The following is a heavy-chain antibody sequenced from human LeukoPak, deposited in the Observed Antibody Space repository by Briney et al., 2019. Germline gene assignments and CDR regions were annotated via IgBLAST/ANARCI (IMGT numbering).Heavy chain of an antibody. Sequence: ASVKVSCKTSGYTFTSFYIHWVRQAPGQGLEWMGIINPDDGSTSYAQKFQGRVTMTRDTSTTTVYMELSSLGSEDTAIYYCARMATWGQGTLVTVFS. CDR2: INPDDGST. V-gene: IGHV1-46*01. CDR3: ARMAT. CDR1: GYTFTSFY. J-gene: IGHJ5*02. D-gene: IGHD5-24*01.